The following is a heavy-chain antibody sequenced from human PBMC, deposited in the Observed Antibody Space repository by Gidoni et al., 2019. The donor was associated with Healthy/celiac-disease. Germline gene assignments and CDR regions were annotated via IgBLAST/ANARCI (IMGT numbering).Heavy chain of an antibody. J-gene: IGHJ4*02. CDR1: GYAFTSDG. CDR2: ISAYNGNT. V-gene: IGHV1-18*01. D-gene: IGHD3-16*01. CDR3: AIDDRLSLRLGELGRDY. Sequence: QVQLVQSGAEVHKPGASVRVSCKASGYAFTSDGISWVRQAPGQGLELMGWISAYNGNTNSAQKLQGRVTMTTDTPTSTAYMELRSLRSDDTAVYYCAIDDRLSLRLGELGRDYLGQGTLVTVSS.